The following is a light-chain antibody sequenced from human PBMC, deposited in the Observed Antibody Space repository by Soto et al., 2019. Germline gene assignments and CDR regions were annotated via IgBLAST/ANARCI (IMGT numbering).Light chain of an antibody. J-gene: IGLJ2*01. Sequence: QSALTQPASVSGSPGQSITISCTGTSSDVGGYNYVSWYQQHPGKAPKLMIYDVSNRPSGVSNRCSGSKSGNTASLTISGLQAEDEADYYCSSYTSSSTSLVVFGGGTKLTVL. CDR2: DVS. V-gene: IGLV2-14*01. CDR3: SSYTSSSTSLVV. CDR1: SSDVGGYNY.